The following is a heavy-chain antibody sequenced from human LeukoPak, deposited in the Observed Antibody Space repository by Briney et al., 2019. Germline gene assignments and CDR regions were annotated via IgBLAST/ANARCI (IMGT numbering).Heavy chain of an antibody. CDR2: ISGSGGST. Sequence: GGSLRLSCAASGFTFSSYAMSWVRQAPGKGLEWVSGISGSGGSTYYADSVKGRFTISRDNSKNTLYLQMNSLRAEDTAVYYCARDLLPTEGFDYWGQGTLVTVSS. CDR1: GFTFSSYA. CDR3: ARDLLPTEGFDY. D-gene: IGHD4-11*01. V-gene: IGHV3-23*01. J-gene: IGHJ4*02.